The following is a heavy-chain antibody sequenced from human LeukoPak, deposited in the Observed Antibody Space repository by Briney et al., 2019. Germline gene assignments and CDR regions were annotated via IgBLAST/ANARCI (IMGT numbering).Heavy chain of an antibody. CDR2: INPSGGST. CDR3: ARGSPVGAVTLDY. CDR1: GYSFIHFY. D-gene: IGHD1-26*01. J-gene: IGHJ4*02. V-gene: IGHV1-46*01. Sequence: ASVKVSCKASGYSFIHFYIHWVRQVPGQGLQWMGMINPSGGSTRYPQNFQGRVTMTRDTSTSTVDMELSTLRSEDTAAYYCARGSPVGAVTLDYWGQGTLVTVSS.